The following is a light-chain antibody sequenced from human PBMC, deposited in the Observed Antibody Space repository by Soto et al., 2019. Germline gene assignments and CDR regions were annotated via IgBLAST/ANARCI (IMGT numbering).Light chain of an antibody. J-gene: IGKJ2*01. CDR3: KQSGSSPPYT. CDR1: QSVSNNY. V-gene: IGKV3-20*01. CDR2: GSS. Sequence: EVVLTQSPGTLSLAPEERATLSCRASQSVSNNYLAWYQQKPGQSPRLLIFGSSDRASGIPDRFSGSGSGTDFTLTISSLEPEDFAVYYCKQSGSSPPYTFGQGTKLEIK.